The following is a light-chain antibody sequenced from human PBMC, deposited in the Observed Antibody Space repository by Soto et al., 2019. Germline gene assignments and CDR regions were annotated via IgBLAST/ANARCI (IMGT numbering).Light chain of an antibody. CDR3: QQYNNWPFS. Sequence: ITMTHVPATLSASPGEVATLSFGAAQDVTTNFAWYQQRRGQAPRLLIYDISTRATGVPARFSGSGSETEFTLSISGLQSEDFAVYFCQQYNNWPFSFGPGTRPGD. CDR1: QDVTTN. V-gene: IGKV3-15*01. CDR2: DIS. J-gene: IGKJ5*01.